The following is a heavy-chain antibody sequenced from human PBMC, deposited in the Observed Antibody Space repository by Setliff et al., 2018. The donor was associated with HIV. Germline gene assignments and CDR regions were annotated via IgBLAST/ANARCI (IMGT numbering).Heavy chain of an antibody. CDR2: ISGDTGDI. V-gene: IGHV1-18*01. D-gene: IGHD3-9*01. Sequence: ASVKVSCKASGYTISAHGVSWVRHVPGHGLEWMGWISGDTGDIKYSQRFEGRLTMTTETYTNTAYMELRSLRSDDTAVYYCAIDGLSYNILPGSIAYFHSGMDVWGQGTTVTVSS. CDR1: GYTISAHG. CDR3: AIDGLSYNILPGSIAYFHSGMDV. J-gene: IGHJ6*02.